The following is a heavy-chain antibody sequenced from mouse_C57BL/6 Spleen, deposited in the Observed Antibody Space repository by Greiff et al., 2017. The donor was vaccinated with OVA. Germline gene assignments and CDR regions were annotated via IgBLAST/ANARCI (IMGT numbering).Heavy chain of an antibody. J-gene: IGHJ1*03. CDR2: ISYDGSN. V-gene: IGHV3-6*01. CDR1: GYSITSGYY. CDR3: ARDDPQEYFDV. Sequence: EVQRVESGPGLVKPSQSLSLTCSVTGYSITSGYYWNWIRQFPGNKLEWMGYISYDGSNNYNPSLKNRISITRDTSKNQFFLKLNSVTTEDTATYYCARDDPQEYFDVWGTGTTVTVSS.